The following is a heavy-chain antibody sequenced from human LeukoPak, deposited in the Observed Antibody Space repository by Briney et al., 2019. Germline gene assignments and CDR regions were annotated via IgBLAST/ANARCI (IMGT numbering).Heavy chain of an antibody. V-gene: IGHV4-34*01. CDR1: GGSFSGYY. D-gene: IGHD2-2*01. J-gene: IGHJ6*03. Sequence: SETLSLTCAIYGGSFSGYYWSWIRQPPGKGLEWIGEINQSGSTNYNPSLKSRVTISVDTSKNQFSLKLSSVTAADTAVYYCARGELVIVPAVNYYYYYMDVWGKGTTVTVSS. CDR2: INQSGST. CDR3: ARGELVIVPAVNYYYYYMDV.